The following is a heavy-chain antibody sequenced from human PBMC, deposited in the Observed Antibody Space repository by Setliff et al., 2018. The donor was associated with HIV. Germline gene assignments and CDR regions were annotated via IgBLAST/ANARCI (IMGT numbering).Heavy chain of an antibody. CDR2: IYYNGNT. Sequence: SETLSLTCTVSGGSINGYFWNWIRQSPGKGLEWIGYIYYNGNTNYNPTLNSRGTISVDTSKNQFSLKLTSVTAADTAVYYCAREIYGGNSRPFDYWGQGTLVTVSS. V-gene: IGHV4-59*01. J-gene: IGHJ4*02. CDR1: GGSINGYF. CDR3: AREIYGGNSRPFDY. D-gene: IGHD4-17*01.